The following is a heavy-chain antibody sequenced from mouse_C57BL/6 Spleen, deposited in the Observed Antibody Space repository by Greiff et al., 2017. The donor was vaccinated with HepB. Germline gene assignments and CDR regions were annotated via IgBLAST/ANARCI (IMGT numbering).Heavy chain of an antibody. J-gene: IGHJ3*01. CDR2: INPSTGGT. Sequence: EVQLQQSGPELVKPGASVKISCKASGYSFTGYYMNWVKQSPEKSLEWIGEINPSTGGTTYNQKFKAKATLTVDKSSSTAYMQLKSLTSEDSAVYYCAIYDYVAYWGQGTLVTVSA. CDR3: AIYDYVAY. V-gene: IGHV1-42*01. CDR1: GYSFTGYY. D-gene: IGHD2-4*01.